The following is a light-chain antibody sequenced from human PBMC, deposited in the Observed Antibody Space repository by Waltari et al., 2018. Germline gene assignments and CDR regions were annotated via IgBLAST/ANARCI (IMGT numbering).Light chain of an antibody. V-gene: IGKV3-15*01. CDR1: QSVSSN. Sequence: EIVITQSPATLSVSPGERATLSCRASQSVSSNLAWYQQKPGQAPRLLIYGASTRATGIPARFSGSGSGTEFTLTISSLQSEDFAVYYCQQYNNWPQTFGGGAKVEIK. CDR3: QQYNNWPQT. CDR2: GAS. J-gene: IGKJ4*01.